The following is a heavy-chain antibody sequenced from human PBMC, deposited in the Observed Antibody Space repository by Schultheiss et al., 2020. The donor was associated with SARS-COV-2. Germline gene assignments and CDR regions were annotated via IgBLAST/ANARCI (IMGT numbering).Heavy chain of an antibody. CDR1: GFTFSSYA. Sequence: GGSLRLSCAASGFTFSSYAMSWVRQAPGKGLEWVSGINWNGGSTGYADSVKGRFTISRDNAKNSLYLQMNSLRAEDTAVYYCARDGMAAALNYYYYYMDVWGKGTTVTVSS. CDR2: INWNGGST. V-gene: IGHV3-20*04. CDR3: ARDGMAAALNYYYYYMDV. D-gene: IGHD2-15*01. J-gene: IGHJ6*03.